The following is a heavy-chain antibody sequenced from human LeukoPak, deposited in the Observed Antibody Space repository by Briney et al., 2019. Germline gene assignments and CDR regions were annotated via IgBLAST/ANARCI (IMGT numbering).Heavy chain of an antibody. J-gene: IGHJ4*02. CDR1: GFTFSTYT. D-gene: IGHD3-10*01. CDR3: AKVGVLLWFGESPGYFDY. V-gene: IGHV3-23*01. CDR2: ISGSGSTT. Sequence: GGSLRLSCAASGFTFSTYTVKWVRQAPGKGLEWVSTISGSGSTTYYADSVKGRFTISRDNSKNTLYLQMNSLRAEDTAVYYCAKVGVLLWFGESPGYFDYWGQGTLVTVSS.